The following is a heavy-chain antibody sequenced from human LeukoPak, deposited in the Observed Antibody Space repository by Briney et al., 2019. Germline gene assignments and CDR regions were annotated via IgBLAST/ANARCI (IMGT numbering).Heavy chain of an antibody. CDR2: IYADGST. Sequence: QTGGSLRLSCAASGFTFSTNYMNWVRQAPGKGLEWVSVIYADGSTYYADSVKGRFTISRDNSKNTLYLQMSSLRAEDTAVYYCARVDVGYGYFRGFDYWGQGTLVTVSS. CDR1: GFTFSTNY. J-gene: IGHJ4*02. CDR3: ARVDVGYGYFRGFDY. V-gene: IGHV3-66*01. D-gene: IGHD5-18*01.